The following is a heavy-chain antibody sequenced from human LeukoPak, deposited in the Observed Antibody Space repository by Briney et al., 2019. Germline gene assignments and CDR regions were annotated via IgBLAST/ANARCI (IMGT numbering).Heavy chain of an antibody. J-gene: IGHJ4*02. CDR2: IYHSGST. CDR1: GYSISSGYY. V-gene: IGHV4-38-2*02. D-gene: IGHD4-17*01. Sequence: SETLSLTCTVSGYSISSGYYWGWIRQPPGKGLEWIGSIYHSGSTYYNPSFKSRVTISVDTSKNQFSLKLSSVTAADTAVYYCARLQGIRSFDYWGQGTLVTVSS. CDR3: ARLQGIRSFDY.